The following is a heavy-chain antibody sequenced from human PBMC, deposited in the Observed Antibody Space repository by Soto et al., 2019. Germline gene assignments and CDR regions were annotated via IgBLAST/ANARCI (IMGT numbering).Heavy chain of an antibody. Sequence: SETLSLTCAVYGGSFSGYYWSWIRQPPGKGLEWIGEINHSGSTNYNPSLKSRVTISVDTSKNQFSLKLSSVTAADTAVYYCARALRFLEWSTTTNFDYWGQGTLVPVSP. CDR3: ARALRFLEWSTTTNFDY. J-gene: IGHJ4*02. CDR2: INHSGST. D-gene: IGHD3-3*01. CDR1: GGSFSGYY. V-gene: IGHV4-34*01.